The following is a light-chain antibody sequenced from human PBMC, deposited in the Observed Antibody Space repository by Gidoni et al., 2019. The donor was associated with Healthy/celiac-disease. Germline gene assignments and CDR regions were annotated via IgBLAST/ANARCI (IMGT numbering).Light chain of an antibody. CDR2: WAS. V-gene: IGKV4-1*01. CDR3: QQYYSTPYT. Sequence: DIVMTQSPDSLAGSLGERATINCKSSQSVLYSPNNKNYLAWYQQKPGQPPKLLISWASTRESGVPDRFSGSGSGTDFTLTISSLQAEDVAVYYCQQYYSTPYTFGQGTKLEIK. J-gene: IGKJ2*01. CDR1: QSVLYSPNNKNY.